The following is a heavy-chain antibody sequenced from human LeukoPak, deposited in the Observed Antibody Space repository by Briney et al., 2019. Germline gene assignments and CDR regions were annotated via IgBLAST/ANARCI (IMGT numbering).Heavy chain of an antibody. J-gene: IGHJ4*02. CDR3: AKDRLPYTGDFDY. V-gene: IGHV3-30*02. Sequence: PGGSLRLSCAASGFTFSTYGMHWVRQAPGKGLEWVAFIRYDGRNKYYADSVKGRFTISRDNSKNTLCLQMNSLRAEDTAVYYCAKDRLPYTGDFDYWGQGTLVTVSS. D-gene: IGHD7-27*01. CDR1: GFTFSTYG. CDR2: IRYDGRNK.